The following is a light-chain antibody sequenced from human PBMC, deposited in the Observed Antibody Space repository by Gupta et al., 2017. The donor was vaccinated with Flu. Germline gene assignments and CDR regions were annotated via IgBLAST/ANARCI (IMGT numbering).Light chain of an antibody. CDR1: SSDIGAGND. J-gene: IGLJ3*02. CDR2: ANT. V-gene: IGLV1-40*01. CDR3: QSYDRSLSGWV. Sequence: QSVLTPPPSLSGAPGQTVTISCTGRSSDIGAGNDVYWYQHLPGTVPKLLILANTNRPSGVPDRFSGSKSGTSASLAITGLQAEDEADYYCQSYDRSLSGWVFGGGTKLTVL.